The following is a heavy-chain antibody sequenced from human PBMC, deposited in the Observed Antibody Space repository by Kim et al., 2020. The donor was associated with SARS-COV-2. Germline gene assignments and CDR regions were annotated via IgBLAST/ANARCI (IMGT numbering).Heavy chain of an antibody. D-gene: IGHD3-10*01. CDR2: IYYSGST. CDR1: GGSISSSSYY. V-gene: IGHV4-39*01. Sequence: SETLSLTCTVSGGSISSSSYYWGWIRQPPGKGLEWIGSIYYSGSTYYNPSLKSRVTISVDTSKNQFSLKLSSVTAADTAVYYCARRKAITMVRGVRYYYGMDVWGQGTTVTVSS. J-gene: IGHJ6*02. CDR3: ARRKAITMVRGVRYYYGMDV.